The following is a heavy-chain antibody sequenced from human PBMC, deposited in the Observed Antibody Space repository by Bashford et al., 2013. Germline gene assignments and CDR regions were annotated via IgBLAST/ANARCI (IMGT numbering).Heavy chain of an antibody. Sequence: SETLSLTCTVSGASISSYYWSWIRQPPGKGLEWVAYINYSGRTNYNPSLKSRVTISMDTSKNQFSLKLSSVTAADTAVYYCARHFRRTQGAHAFDLWGQGRWSPSPQ. J-gene: IGHJ3*01. V-gene: IGHV4-59*01. CDR2: INYSGRT. CDR1: GASISSYY. D-gene: IGHD3-3*02. CDR3: ARHFRRTQGAHAFDL.